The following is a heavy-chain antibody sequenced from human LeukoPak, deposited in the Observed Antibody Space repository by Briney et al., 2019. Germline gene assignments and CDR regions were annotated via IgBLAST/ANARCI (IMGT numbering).Heavy chain of an antibody. CDR1: GYSFTNYW. J-gene: IGHJ4*02. CDR3: ARHWYGDYLFDY. V-gene: IGHV5-51*01. Sequence: GESLKISCKGSGYSFTNYWIAWVRQMPGKGLEWMGIIYPGDSNTRYSPSFQGQVTISVDKSISTAYLQWGSLKASDTAVYYCARHWYGDYLFDYWGQGTLVTVSS. CDR2: IYPGDSNT. D-gene: IGHD4-17*01.